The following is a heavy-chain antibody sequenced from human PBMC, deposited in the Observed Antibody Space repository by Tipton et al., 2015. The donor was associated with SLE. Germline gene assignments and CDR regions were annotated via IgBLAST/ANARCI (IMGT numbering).Heavy chain of an antibody. CDR1: RYSISSGYS. CDR3: ARENSGGRDEYYYYYMDV. CDR2: IYHRGNT. J-gene: IGHJ6*03. Sequence: TLSLTCTVSRYSISSGYSWGWVRQPPGKGLEWIASIYHRGNTYYNPSLESRVTISVDTTNNYFSLTLTSVTAADTALYYCARENSGGRDEYYYYYMDVWGKGTAVTVSS. D-gene: IGHD1-26*01. V-gene: IGHV4-38-2*02.